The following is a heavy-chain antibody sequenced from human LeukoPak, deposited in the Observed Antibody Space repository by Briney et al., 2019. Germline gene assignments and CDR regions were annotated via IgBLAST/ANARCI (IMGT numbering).Heavy chain of an antibody. CDR1: GFTFDDYA. CDR2: ISWNSGSI. D-gene: IGHD3-10*01. CDR3: AKGVRITMVRGAFDI. V-gene: IGHV3-9*01. Sequence: GGSLRLSCAASGFTFDDYAMHWVRQAPGKGLEWVSGISWNSGSIGYADSVKGRFNISRDNAKNSLYLQMNSLRAEDTALYYCAKGVRITMVRGAFDIWGQGTTVTVSS. J-gene: IGHJ3*02.